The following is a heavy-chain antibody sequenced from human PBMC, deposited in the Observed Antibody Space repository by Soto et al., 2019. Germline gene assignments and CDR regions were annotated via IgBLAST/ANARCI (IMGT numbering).Heavy chain of an antibody. CDR2: ISSNGGST. V-gene: IGHV3-64D*06. D-gene: IGHD2-8*01. CDR1: GFTFSSYA. Sequence: GGSLRLSCSASGFTFSSYAMHWVRQAPGKGLEYVSAISSNGGSTYYADSVKGRFTISRDNSKNTLYLQMSSLRAEDTAVYYCVKERAVIVLADAHFDYWGQGTLVTVSS. J-gene: IGHJ4*02. CDR3: VKERAVIVLADAHFDY.